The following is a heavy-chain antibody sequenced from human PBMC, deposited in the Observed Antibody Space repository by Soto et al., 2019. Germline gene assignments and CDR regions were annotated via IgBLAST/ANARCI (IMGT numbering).Heavy chain of an antibody. CDR3: ARHIYCSSTSCYLSYYYYYGMDV. J-gene: IGHJ6*02. CDR1: GYSFAGYW. D-gene: IGHD2-2*01. V-gene: IGHV5-10-1*01. CDR2: IDPSDSYT. Sequence: PGESLKISCKGSGYSFAGYWITWVRQMPGKGLEWMGRIDPSDSYTNYSPSFQGHVTISADKSISTAYLQWSSLKASDTAMYYCARHIYCSSTSCYLSYYYYYGMDVWGQGTTVTVSS.